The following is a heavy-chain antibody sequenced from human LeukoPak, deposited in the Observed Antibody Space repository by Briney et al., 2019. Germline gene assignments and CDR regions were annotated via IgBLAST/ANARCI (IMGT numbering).Heavy chain of an antibody. D-gene: IGHD5-18*01. J-gene: IGHJ4*02. CDR3: ARAPMQLWAFDY. CDR1: GGTFSSYT. CDR2: IIPILGIA. V-gene: IGHV1-69*02. Sequence: SVKVSCKASGGTFSSYTISWVRQAPGQGLEWMGRIIPILGIANYAQKFQGRVTITADKSTSTAYMELSSLRSEDTAVYFCARAPMQLWAFDYWGQGTLVTVSS.